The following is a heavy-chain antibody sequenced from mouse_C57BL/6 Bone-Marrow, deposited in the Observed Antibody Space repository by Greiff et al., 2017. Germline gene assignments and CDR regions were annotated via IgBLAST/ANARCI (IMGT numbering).Heavy chain of an antibody. J-gene: IGHJ3*01. Sequence: EVKLLESGGDLVKPGGSLKLSCAASGFTFSSYGMSWVRQTPDKRLEWVATISSGGSYTYYPDSVKGRFTISRDNAENTLYLQMSSLKSADTAMYYCARQYYGSGTWFAYWGQGTLVTVSA. V-gene: IGHV5-6*01. D-gene: IGHD1-1*01. CDR1: GFTFSSYG. CDR3: ARQYYGSGTWFAY. CDR2: ISSGGSYT.